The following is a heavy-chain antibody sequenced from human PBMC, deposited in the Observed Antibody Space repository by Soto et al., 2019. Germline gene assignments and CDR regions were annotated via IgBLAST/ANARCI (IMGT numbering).Heavy chain of an antibody. Sequence: QVQLVESGGGVVQPGRSLRLSCAASGFTFSSYGMHWVRQAPGKGLEWVAVIWYDGSNKYYADSVKGRFTISRDNSKKALYLQMNCLRAEDTAVYYCARDSTSAAGTYYYHYGMYVWGQGTTVTVSS. J-gene: IGHJ6*02. CDR1: GFTFSSYG. D-gene: IGHD6-13*01. CDR3: ARDSTSAAGTYYYHYGMYV. V-gene: IGHV3-33*01. CDR2: IWYDGSNK.